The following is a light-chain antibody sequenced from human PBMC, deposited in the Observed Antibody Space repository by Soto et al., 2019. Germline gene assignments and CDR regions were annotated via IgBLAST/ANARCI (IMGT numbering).Light chain of an antibody. Sequence: QSALTAPTSVSAAPGHKVNISCAGSSSTIGGNSVSWYQQLPGTSPKLLIYDDNKRTSGIPDRFSGSKSGTSATLGITGFQTGDEADYYCGSWDSSLSAYVFGNGTKVSIL. CDR3: GSWDSSLSAYV. CDR2: DDN. J-gene: IGLJ1*01. CDR1: SSTIGGNS. V-gene: IGLV1-51*01.